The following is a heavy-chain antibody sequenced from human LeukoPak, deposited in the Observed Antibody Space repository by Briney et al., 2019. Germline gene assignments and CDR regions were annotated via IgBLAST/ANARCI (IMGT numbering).Heavy chain of an antibody. J-gene: IGHJ4*02. Sequence: ASVKVSCKASGGTFSSYAISWVRQAPGQGLEWMGGIIPIFGTANYAQKFQGRVTITADESTSTAYMELSSLRSEDTAVYYCASKGYSGYGYYFDYWGQGTLVTVSS. CDR2: IIPIFGTA. CDR3: ASKGYSGYGYYFDY. CDR1: GGTFSSYA. V-gene: IGHV1-69*13. D-gene: IGHD5-12*01.